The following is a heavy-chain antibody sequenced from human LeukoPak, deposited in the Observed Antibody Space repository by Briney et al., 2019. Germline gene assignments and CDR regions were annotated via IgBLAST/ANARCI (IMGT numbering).Heavy chain of an antibody. J-gene: IGHJ4*02. CDR1: GDSISTSSYY. V-gene: IGHV4-39*01. Sequence: SETLSLTCTVSGDSISTSSYYWGWIRQPPGKGLEWLGSIYYSGSTYYNPSLKSRVTISVDMSKNQFSLNLYSVTAADTAVFYCARSYYYDYRQIDYWGQGTLVTVSS. CDR3: ARSYYYDYRQIDY. D-gene: IGHD3-22*01. CDR2: IYYSGST.